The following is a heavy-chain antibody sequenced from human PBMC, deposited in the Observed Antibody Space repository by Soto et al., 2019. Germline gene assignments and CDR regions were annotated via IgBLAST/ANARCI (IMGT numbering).Heavy chain of an antibody. Sequence: SETLSLTCAVSGDSISSSSYYWAWIRQPPGKGLEWIGSIHYRANSYYSPSLKSRITIPVDTSKNQISLRLSSVTAADTAVYYCARPLQLAVSGFDPWGQGTLVTVSS. V-gene: IGHV4-39*01. CDR3: ARPLQLAVSGFDP. D-gene: IGHD3-3*02. CDR1: GDSISSSSYY. J-gene: IGHJ5*02. CDR2: IHYRANS.